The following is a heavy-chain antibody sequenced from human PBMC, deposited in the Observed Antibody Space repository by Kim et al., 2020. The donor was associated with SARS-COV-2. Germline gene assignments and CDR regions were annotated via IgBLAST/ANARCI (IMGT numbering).Heavy chain of an antibody. J-gene: IGHJ4*02. CDR1: GYTFTSYS. V-gene: IGHV1-18*01. Sequence: ASVKVSCKTSGYTFTSYSLSWVRQAPGQGLQWMGWISPSIGNTNFAQKFQVRVTLTTDTSTATAYMELRSLRSDDTAVYYCATSSLPYSPDPRFDYWGQGSLVAVSS. D-gene: IGHD3-9*01. CDR2: ISPSIGNT. CDR3: ATSSLPYSPDPRFDY.